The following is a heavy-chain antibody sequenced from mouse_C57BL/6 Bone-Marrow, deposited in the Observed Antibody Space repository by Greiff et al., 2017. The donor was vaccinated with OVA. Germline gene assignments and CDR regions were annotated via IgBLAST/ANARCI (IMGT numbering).Heavy chain of an antibody. J-gene: IGHJ2*01. CDR1: GYSITSGYY. CDR3: ARDFDY. Sequence: EVQLQESGPGLVKPSQSLSLTCSVTGYSITSGYYWNWIRQFPGNKLEWMGYISYAGSNNYNPSLNNRISITRDTSKNQFFLKLNSVTTEDTATYYCARDFDYWGQGTTLTVSS. V-gene: IGHV3-6*01. CDR2: ISYAGSN.